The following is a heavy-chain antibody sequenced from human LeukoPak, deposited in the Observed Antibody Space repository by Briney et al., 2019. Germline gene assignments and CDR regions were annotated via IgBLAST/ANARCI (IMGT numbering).Heavy chain of an antibody. V-gene: IGHV1-69*13. Sequence: GASVKVSCKASGGTFSSYAISWVRQAPGQGLEWMGGIIPIFGTANYAQKFQGRVTITADESTSTAYMELSSLRSEDTAVYYCARAIVVVPAAPIDAFDIWGQGTMVTVSS. D-gene: IGHD2-2*01. CDR3: ARAIVVVPAAPIDAFDI. CDR1: GGTFSSYA. CDR2: IIPIFGTA. J-gene: IGHJ3*02.